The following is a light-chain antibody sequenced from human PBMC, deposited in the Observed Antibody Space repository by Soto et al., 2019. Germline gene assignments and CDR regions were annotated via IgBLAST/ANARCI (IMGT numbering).Light chain of an antibody. CDR3: QQRSSWLT. Sequence: EIVLTQSPGTLSLSPCERAALSFRASQSVSRYLAWYQQKPGQAPRLLIYDASNRATGIPARFSGSGSGTDFTLTISSLEPADFAVYYCQQRSSWLTFGGGTKVDIK. V-gene: IGKV3-11*01. CDR2: DAS. J-gene: IGKJ4*01. CDR1: QSVSRY.